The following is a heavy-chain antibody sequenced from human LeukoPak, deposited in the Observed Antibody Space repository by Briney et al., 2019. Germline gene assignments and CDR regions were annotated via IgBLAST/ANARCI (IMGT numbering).Heavy chain of an antibody. Sequence: SETLSLTCTVSGGSISSSGYYWSWIRQPAGKGLEWIGRIYTSGSTNYNPSLKSRVTISVDTSKNQFSLKLSSVTAADTAVYYCAILRLGELSFLYWGQGTLVTVSS. V-gene: IGHV4-61*02. J-gene: IGHJ4*02. CDR1: GGSISSSGYY. CDR2: IYTSGST. CDR3: AILRLGELSFLY. D-gene: IGHD3-16*02.